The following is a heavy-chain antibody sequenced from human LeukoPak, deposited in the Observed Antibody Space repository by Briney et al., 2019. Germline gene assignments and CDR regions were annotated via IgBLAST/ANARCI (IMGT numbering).Heavy chain of an antibody. Sequence: SETLSLTCAVYGGSFSGYYWSWIRQPPGKGLEWIGEINHSGSTNYNPSLKSRVTISVDTSKNQFSLKLSSVTAADTAVYYCASRKRPTFQAYHYYYMDVWGKGTTVTVSS. CDR3: ASRKRPTFQAYHYYYMDV. V-gene: IGHV4-34*01. CDR2: INHSGST. D-gene: IGHD2/OR15-2a*01. CDR1: GGSFSGYY. J-gene: IGHJ6*03.